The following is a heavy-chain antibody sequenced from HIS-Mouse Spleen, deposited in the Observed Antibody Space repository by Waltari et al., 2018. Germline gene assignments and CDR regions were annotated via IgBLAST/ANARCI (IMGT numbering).Heavy chain of an antibody. CDR2: TYYRYKRYN. CDR3: ARGQNRNPFDY. CDR1: GDRVSSHSAA. V-gene: IGHV6-1*01. Sequence: QVQLQQSGPGLVKPSQTLSLTCAISGDRVSSHSAAWNWIRPSPSSGLEWLGRTYYRYKRYNDYAVSVKSRITINPDTYKNQFSLQLNSVTPEDTAVYYCARGQNRNPFDYWGQGTLVTVSS. J-gene: IGHJ4*02.